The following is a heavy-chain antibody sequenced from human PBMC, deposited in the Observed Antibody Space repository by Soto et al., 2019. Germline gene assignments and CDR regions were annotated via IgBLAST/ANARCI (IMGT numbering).Heavy chain of an antibody. CDR3: AKVDYYDSSGYYSFPFDY. CDR2: ISGSGGST. J-gene: IGHJ4*02. D-gene: IGHD3-22*01. V-gene: IGHV3-23*01. CDR1: GFTFSSYA. Sequence: GGSLRLSCAASGFTFSSYAMSWVRQAPGKGLEWVSAISGSGGSTYYADSVKGRFTISRDNSKNTLYLQMNSLRAEDTAVYYCAKVDYYDSSGYYSFPFDYWGKGTLGTVSS.